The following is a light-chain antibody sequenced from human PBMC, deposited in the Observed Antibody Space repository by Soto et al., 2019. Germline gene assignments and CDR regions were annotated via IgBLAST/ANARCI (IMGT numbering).Light chain of an antibody. CDR3: QQGYSTLLT. V-gene: IGKV1-39*01. J-gene: IGKJ4*01. CDR1: QIISNY. Sequence: DFQMTQSPPALSAAVGARVTSTNRARQIISNYLSWYQQKPRKAPKLLIYAASSLQIGVPSRFSGNGSGTYFTLTNSSLQPEDIATYYCQQGYSTLLTFGGENKVEIK. CDR2: AAS.